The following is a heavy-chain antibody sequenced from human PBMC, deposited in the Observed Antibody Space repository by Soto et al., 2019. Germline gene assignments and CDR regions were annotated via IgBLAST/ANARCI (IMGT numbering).Heavy chain of an antibody. J-gene: IGHJ3*02. CDR1: GGTFSSYA. V-gene: IGHV1-69*14. Sequence: QVQLVQSGAEVKKPGSSVKVSCKASGGTFSSYAISWVRQAPGQGLEWMGGIIPIFGTANYAQKCQGRVTMTAQKSTRTDYMELRSLRSEDTAVYCCAREWSMAKGDAFDIWAKGTMVTVSS. CDR3: AREWSMAKGDAFDI. CDR2: IIPIFGTA. D-gene: IGHD2-8*02.